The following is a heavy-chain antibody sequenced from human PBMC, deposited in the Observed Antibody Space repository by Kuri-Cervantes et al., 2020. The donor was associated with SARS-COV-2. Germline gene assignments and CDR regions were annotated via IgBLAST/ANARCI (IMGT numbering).Heavy chain of an antibody. V-gene: IGHV3-48*03. CDR3: ARDSSSGWYAEYFQH. CDR1: GLTFSSYE. Sequence: GGSLRLSCAASGLTFSSYEMNWVRQAPGKGLEWVSYISSSGSTIYYADSVKGRFTISRDNAKNSLYLQMNSLRAEDTAVYYCARDSSSGWYAEYFQHWGQGTLVTVSS. D-gene: IGHD6-19*01. CDR2: ISSSGSTI. J-gene: IGHJ1*01.